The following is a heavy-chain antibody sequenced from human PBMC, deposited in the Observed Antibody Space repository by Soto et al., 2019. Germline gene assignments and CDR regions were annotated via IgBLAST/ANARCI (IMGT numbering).Heavy chain of an antibody. D-gene: IGHD3-16*02. Sequence: GSLRLSCAASGFTFSSYAMSWVRQAPGKGLEWVSAISGSGGSTYYADSVKGRFTISRDNSKNTLYLQMNSLRAEDTAVYYCAKGWIMITFGGVIPFDYWGQGTLVTVSS. V-gene: IGHV3-23*01. CDR2: ISGSGGST. J-gene: IGHJ4*02. CDR3: AKGWIMITFGGVIPFDY. CDR1: GFTFSSYA.